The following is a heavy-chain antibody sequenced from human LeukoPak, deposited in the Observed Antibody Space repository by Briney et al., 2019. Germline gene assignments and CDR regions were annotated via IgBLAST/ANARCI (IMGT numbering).Heavy chain of an antibody. Sequence: SVKVSCKASGGTFSRYAISWVRQAPGQGLEWMGGIIPIFGAANYAQKFQGRVTITADESTSTAYMELSSLTSEATALYYCERDAAVYGNSGYYYLRWRQGTLVPVSS. CDR2: IIPIFGAA. D-gene: IGHD3-22*01. CDR1: GGTFSRYA. CDR3: ERDAAVYGNSGYYYLR. V-gene: IGHV1-69*13. J-gene: IGHJ4*02.